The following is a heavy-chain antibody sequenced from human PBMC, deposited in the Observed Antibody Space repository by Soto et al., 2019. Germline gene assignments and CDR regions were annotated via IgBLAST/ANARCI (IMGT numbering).Heavy chain of an antibody. CDR3: AVRCRGGNCCSAYAMDV. V-gene: IGHV5-10-1*01. J-gene: IGHJ6*02. CDR1: GYSFTSNW. D-gene: IGHD2-15*01. Sequence: AGESLKISCKGSGYSFTSNWINWVRQMPGKGLEWMGRIDPSDSQSNYNPSFQGHVTISANKSTSSAYLQCNSLKASDTALYSWAVRCRGGNCCSAYAMDVWGQGTTVTVSS. CDR2: IDPSDSQS.